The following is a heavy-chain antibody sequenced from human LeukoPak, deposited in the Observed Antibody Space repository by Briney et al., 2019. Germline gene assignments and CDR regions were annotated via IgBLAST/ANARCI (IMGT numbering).Heavy chain of an antibody. CDR1: DYSISSGYY. CDR2: IYYSGST. Sequence: SETLSLTCTVSDYSISSGYYWGWIRQPPGKGLEWIGSIYYSGSTYYNPSLKSRVTISVDTSKNQFSLKLSSVTAADTAVYYCARSWTVYYDSSGYYWGGGAFDIWGQGTMVTVSS. D-gene: IGHD3-22*01. V-gene: IGHV4-38-2*02. J-gene: IGHJ3*02. CDR3: ARSWTVYYDSSGYYWGGGAFDI.